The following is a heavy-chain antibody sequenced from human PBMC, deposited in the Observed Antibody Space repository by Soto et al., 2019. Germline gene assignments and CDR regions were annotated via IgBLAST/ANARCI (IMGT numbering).Heavy chain of an antibody. J-gene: IGHJ5*02. Sequence: SETLSLTCAVYGGSFSGYYWSWIRQPPGKGLEWIGEINHSGSTNYNPSLKSRVTISVDTSKNQFSLKLSSVTAADTAVYYCARGRYYGSGSYYRNWFDPWGQGTLVTVS. CDR2: INHSGST. CDR3: ARGRYYGSGSYYRNWFDP. D-gene: IGHD3-10*01. V-gene: IGHV4-34*01. CDR1: GGSFSGYY.